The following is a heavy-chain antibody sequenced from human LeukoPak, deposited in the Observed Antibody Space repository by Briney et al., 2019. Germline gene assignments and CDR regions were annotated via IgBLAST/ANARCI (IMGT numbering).Heavy chain of an antibody. D-gene: IGHD1-26*01. CDR1: GYTFTGYY. Sequence: ASVKVSCKASGYTFTGYYMHWVRQAPGQGLEWMGWINPNSGGTNYAQKFQGRVTMTRDTSISTAYMELSRLRSDDTAVYYCARERGGADDAFDIWGQGTRVTVSS. CDR2: INPNSGGT. V-gene: IGHV1-2*02. CDR3: ARERGGADDAFDI. J-gene: IGHJ3*02.